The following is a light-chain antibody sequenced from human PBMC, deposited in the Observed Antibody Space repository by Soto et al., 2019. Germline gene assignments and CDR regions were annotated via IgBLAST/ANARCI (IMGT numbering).Light chain of an antibody. CDR2: TDN. CDR1: STNIGRNT. Sequence: QSVLTQPPSGSGTPGQRVTISCFGSSTNIGRNTVNWYQQIPGTAPKLLMYTDNQRPPGVPARFSASKSGTSASLAISGLQSEDEADYYCAAWDDSLNGVVFGGGTKLTVL. V-gene: IGLV1-44*01. CDR3: AAWDDSLNGVV. J-gene: IGLJ2*01.